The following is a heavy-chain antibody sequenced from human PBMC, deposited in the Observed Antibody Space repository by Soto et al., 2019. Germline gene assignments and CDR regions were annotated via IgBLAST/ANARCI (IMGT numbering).Heavy chain of an antibody. CDR2: IYDSESA. Sequence: PSETLSLTCTVSGGSISSYFWSWIRQPPGKGLEWIGYIYDSESASYNPSLKSRVTMSLDTSNNQFSLKLTSVTAADTAVYYCARTNRGQGFDFLGQGTLVTVSS. J-gene: IGHJ4*02. CDR1: GGSISSYF. CDR3: ARTNRGQGFDF. V-gene: IGHV4-59*08. D-gene: IGHD3-16*02.